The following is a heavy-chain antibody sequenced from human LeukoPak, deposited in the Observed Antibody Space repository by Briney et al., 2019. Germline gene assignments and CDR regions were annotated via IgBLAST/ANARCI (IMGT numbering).Heavy chain of an antibody. D-gene: IGHD1-26*01. V-gene: IGHV3-7*01. CDR2: IKQDGSEK. CDR3: ARDKIVGATYFDF. Sequence: GGSLRLSCAASGFTFSNYWMSWVRQAPGKGLEWVANIKQDGSEKHYVDSVKGRFTISRDNAKNSLYLQMNSLRAEDTAMYYCARDKIVGATYFDFWGQGTLVTVSS. J-gene: IGHJ4*02. CDR1: GFTFSNYW.